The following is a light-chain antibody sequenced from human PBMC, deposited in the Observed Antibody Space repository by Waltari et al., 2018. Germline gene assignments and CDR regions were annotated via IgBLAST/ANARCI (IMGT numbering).Light chain of an antibody. J-gene: IGLJ2*01. CDR1: RGHTNYA. Sequence: QFVLTQSPSASASLGASVKLTCTLSRGHTNYAIAWHQQQPKKGPRFLLKLNSDGRHPKGDGIPDRFSGSSSGAGRFLTISSLQSEDEGDYYCQTWDTDIHVVFGGGTKL. CDR2: LNSDGRH. CDR3: QTWDTDIHVV. V-gene: IGLV4-69*01.